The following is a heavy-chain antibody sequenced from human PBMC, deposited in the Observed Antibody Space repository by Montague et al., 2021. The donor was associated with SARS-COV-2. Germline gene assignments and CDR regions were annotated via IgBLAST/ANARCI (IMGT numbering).Heavy chain of an antibody. CDR1: DGSFSDYS. CDR3: ARARRHIHMLVVVVIGGEYYCDF. CDR2: INHRGST. J-gene: IGHJ4*02. V-gene: IGHV4-34*01. D-gene: IGHD3-22*01. Sequence: ETLSLTCAVYDGSFSDYSWTWIRQPPGKGLEWIGEINHRGSTNYNPSPKSRVTISVDTSKNQFSLTMTSVTAAATAVYYCARARRHIHMLVVVVIGGEYYCDFWGQGTLVAVSS.